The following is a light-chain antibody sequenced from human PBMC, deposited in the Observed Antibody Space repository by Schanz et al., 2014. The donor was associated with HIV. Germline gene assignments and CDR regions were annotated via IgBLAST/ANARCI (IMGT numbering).Light chain of an antibody. CDR1: QSISPW. V-gene: IGKV1-5*03. J-gene: IGKJ2*01. CDR2: EAS. CDR3: QQYNSFSST. Sequence: DIQMTQSPSTLSASVGDRVTITCRASQSISPWLAWYQQKPGKTPKLLINEASNLQSGVPSRFSGSGSGTEFTLTITSLQPDDFATYYCQQYNSFSSTFGQGTKLEIK.